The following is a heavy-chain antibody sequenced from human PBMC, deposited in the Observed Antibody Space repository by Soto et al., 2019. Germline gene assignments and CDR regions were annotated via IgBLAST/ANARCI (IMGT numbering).Heavy chain of an antibody. Sequence: EVELLESGGGMVQPGGSLRLSCVASGFTFSRHALAWVRQVPGKGLEWVSAISGSGASKYDADSVKGRFTISRDNYNKTVFLQMNSLRADDTAVYYCAKPPGVIVVVTAFDHWGSGIPVIVSS. D-gene: IGHD3-22*01. CDR3: AKPPGVIVVVTAFDH. V-gene: IGHV3-23*01. CDR1: GFTFSRHA. J-gene: IGHJ4*01. CDR2: ISGSGASK.